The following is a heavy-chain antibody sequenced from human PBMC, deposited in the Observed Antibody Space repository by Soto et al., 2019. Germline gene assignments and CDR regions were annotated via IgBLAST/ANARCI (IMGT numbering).Heavy chain of an antibody. CDR3: ARSNNTMTTVTSRLYYFDY. D-gene: IGHD4-17*01. CDR1: GYTFTGHY. CDR2: INPKTGAT. J-gene: IGHJ4*02. V-gene: IGHV1-2*02. Sequence: GASVKVSCKPSGYTFTGHYMHWVRRAPGQGLEWMGWINPKTGATSYAQKFQGRVTMTRDTSISTAYMEVSSLTSDDTALYYCARSNNTMTTVTSRLYYFDYWGQGTLVTVSS.